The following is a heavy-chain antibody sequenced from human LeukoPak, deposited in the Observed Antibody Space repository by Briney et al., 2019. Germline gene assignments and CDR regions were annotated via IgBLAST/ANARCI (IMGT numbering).Heavy chain of an antibody. CDR1: GFRFDDYY. D-gene: IGHD3-10*01. Sequence: PGGSPRLSCAASGFRFDDYYFSWIRQAPGKGLEWISFVSASGNILDHADSVKGRFTISRDNAKNSVYLQMNNVQAEDTAVYHCARHMVLSPCDYWGPGTLVTVSS. V-gene: IGHV3-11*01. CDR3: ARHMVLSPCDY. CDR2: VSASGNIL. J-gene: IGHJ4*02.